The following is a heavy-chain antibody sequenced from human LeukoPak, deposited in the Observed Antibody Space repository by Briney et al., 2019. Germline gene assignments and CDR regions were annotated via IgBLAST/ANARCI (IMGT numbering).Heavy chain of an antibody. D-gene: IGHD3-3*01. Sequence: PGGSLRLSCAASGFTFSSYAMSWVRQAPGKGLEWVSGVSGSGGSTYYADSVKGRFTISRDNSKNTLYLQMNSLRAEDTAVYYCAKTTYYDFRSDYPEYYFDCWGQGTLVTVSS. CDR1: GFTFSSYA. CDR2: VSGSGGST. CDR3: AKTTYYDFRSDYPEYYFDC. J-gene: IGHJ4*02. V-gene: IGHV3-23*01.